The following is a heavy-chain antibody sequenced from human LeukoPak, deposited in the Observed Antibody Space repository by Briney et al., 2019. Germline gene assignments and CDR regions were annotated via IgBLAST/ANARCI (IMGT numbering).Heavy chain of an antibody. CDR3: ARAPGGNAGNFQH. J-gene: IGHJ1*01. Sequence: SETLSLTCTVSGGSISSYYWSWIRQPPGKGLEWIGHIYYSGSTNYNPSLKSRVTISIDTSKNQFSLRLSSVTAADTAVYYCARAPGGNAGNFQHWGQGTLVTVSS. D-gene: IGHD4-23*01. CDR1: GGSISSYY. V-gene: IGHV4-59*01. CDR2: IYYSGST.